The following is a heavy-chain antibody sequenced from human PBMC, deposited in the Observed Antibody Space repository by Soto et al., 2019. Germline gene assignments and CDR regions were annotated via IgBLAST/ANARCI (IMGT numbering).Heavy chain of an antibody. J-gene: IGHJ4*02. CDR1: GFTFSSYW. Sequence: EVQLVESGGGLVQPGGSLRLSCAASGFTFSSYWMSWVRQAPGKGLEWVANIKQDGSEKYYVDSVKGRFTISSDNANNSLYLQMNSLRAEDTAVYYCASDSSSWLRFDYWGQGTLVTVSS. CDR2: IKQDGSEK. D-gene: IGHD6-13*01. CDR3: ASDSSSWLRFDY. V-gene: IGHV3-7*05.